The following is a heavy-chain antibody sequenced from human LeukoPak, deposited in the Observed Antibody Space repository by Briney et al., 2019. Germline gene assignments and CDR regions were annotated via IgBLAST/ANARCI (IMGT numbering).Heavy chain of an antibody. CDR1: GGTFTSYA. CDR2: ITPSGGT. J-gene: IGHJ4*02. Sequence: ASVKVSCKASGGTFTSYAMHWVRQAPGQGLERMGWITPSGGTNYPQKFQGRVAITRDTSITTAYMDLSRLTSDDTAVYYCARDRYGDGFAHFDYWGQGALVTVSS. CDR3: ARDRYGDGFAHFDY. D-gene: IGHD5-24*01. V-gene: IGHV1-2*02.